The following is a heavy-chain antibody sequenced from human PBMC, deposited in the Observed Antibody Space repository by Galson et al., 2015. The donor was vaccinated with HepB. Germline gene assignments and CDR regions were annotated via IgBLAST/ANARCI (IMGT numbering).Heavy chain of an antibody. CDR1: GFTFSSYA. Sequence: SLRLSCAASGFTFSSYAMHWVRQAPGKGLEWVAVISYDGSNKYYADSVKGRFTISRDNSENTLYLQMNSLRAEDTAVYYCARDSRYCSSTSCYPRNWFDPWGQGTLVTVSS. CDR2: ISYDGSNK. J-gene: IGHJ5*02. V-gene: IGHV3-30-3*01. D-gene: IGHD2-2*01. CDR3: ARDSRYCSSTSCYPRNWFDP.